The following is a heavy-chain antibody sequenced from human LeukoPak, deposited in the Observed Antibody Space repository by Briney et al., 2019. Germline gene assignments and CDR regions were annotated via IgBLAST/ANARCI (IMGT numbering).Heavy chain of an antibody. V-gene: IGHV3-66*01. CDR3: ARAAYCSSTSCYEPYFDY. D-gene: IGHD2-2*01. J-gene: IGHJ4*02. Sequence: GGSLRLSRAASGFIVSSNYMSWVRQPRGKGMEGVSVIYSGGSTYYADSVKGRFTISRDNSKNTLYLQMNSLRAEDTAVYYCARAAYCSSTSCYEPYFDYWGQGTLVTVSS. CDR1: GFIVSSNY. CDR2: IYSGGST.